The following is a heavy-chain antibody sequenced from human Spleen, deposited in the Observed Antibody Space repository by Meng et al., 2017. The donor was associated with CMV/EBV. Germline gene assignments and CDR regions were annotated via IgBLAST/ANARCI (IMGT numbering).Heavy chain of an antibody. D-gene: IGHD4-23*01. J-gene: IGHJ4*02. CDR1: GFTFSSYS. CDR2: IRYDGSNK. V-gene: IGHV3-30*02. Sequence: GGSLRLSCAASGFTFSSYSMNWVRQAPGKGLEWVAFIRYDGSNKYYADSVKGRFTISRDNAKNSLYLQMNSLRAEDTAVYYCATQGGGNSDYWGQGTLVTVSS. CDR3: ATQGGGNSDY.